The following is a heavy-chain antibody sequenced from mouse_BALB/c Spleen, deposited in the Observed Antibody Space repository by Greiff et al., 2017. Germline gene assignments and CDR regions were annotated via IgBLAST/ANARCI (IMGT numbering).Heavy chain of an antibody. D-gene: IGHD1-1*01. V-gene: IGHV5-17*02. CDR1: GFTFSSFG. CDR3: ARRFYYGRSYVGYAMDY. Sequence: EVKLVESGGGLVQPGGSRKLSCAASGFTFSSFGMHWVRQAPEKGLEWVAYISSGSSTIYYADTVKGRFTISRDNPKNTLFLQMTSLRSEDTAMYYCARRFYYGRSYVGYAMDYWGQGTSVTVSS. J-gene: IGHJ4*01. CDR2: ISSGSSTI.